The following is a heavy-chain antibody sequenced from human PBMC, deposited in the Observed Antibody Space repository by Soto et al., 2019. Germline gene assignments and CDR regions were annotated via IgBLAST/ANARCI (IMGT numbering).Heavy chain of an antibody. CDR3: AKDPEDCTNGVCYFDY. CDR2: ISGSGGST. CDR1: GFTFSSYA. J-gene: IGHJ4*02. V-gene: IGHV3-23*01. D-gene: IGHD2-8*01. Sequence: GGSLRLSCAASGFTFSSYAMSWVRQAPGKGLEWVSAISGSGGSTYYADSGKGRFTISRDNSKNTLYLQMNSLRAEDTAVYYCAKDPEDCTNGVCYFDYWGQGTLVTVSS.